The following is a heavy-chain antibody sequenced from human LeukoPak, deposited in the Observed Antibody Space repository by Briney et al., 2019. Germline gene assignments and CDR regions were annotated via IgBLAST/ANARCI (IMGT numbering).Heavy chain of an antibody. V-gene: IGHV4-38-2*02. CDR2: IYHSGST. J-gene: IGHJ4*02. Sequence: SETLSLTCTVSGYSISSGYYWGWIRQPPGKGLEWIGSIYHSGSTYYNPSLKSRVTISVDTSKNQFSLKLSSVTAADTAVYYCARDPRRSPVAGTVWGQGTLVTVSS. CDR3: ARDPRRSPVAGTV. CDR1: GYSISSGYY. D-gene: IGHD6-19*01.